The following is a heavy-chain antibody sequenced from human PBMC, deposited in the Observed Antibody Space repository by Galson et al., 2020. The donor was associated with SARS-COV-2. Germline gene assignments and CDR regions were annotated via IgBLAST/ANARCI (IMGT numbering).Heavy chain of an antibody. J-gene: IGHJ2*01. CDR3: ARGYYYDSSGYLWYFDL. V-gene: IGHV3-21*01. Sequence: ASETLSLTCAASGFTFSSYSMNWVRQAPGKGLEWVSSISSSSSYIYYADSVKGRFTISRDNAKNSLYLQMNSLRAEDTAVYYCARGYYYDSSGYLWYFDLWGRGTLVTVSS. CDR2: ISSSSSYI. CDR1: GFTFSSYS. D-gene: IGHD3-22*01.